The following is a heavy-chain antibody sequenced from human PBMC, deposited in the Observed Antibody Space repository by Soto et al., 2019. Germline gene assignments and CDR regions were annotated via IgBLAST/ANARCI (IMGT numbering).Heavy chain of an antibody. CDR2: IYWDDDK. CDR3: ARLVAAGITYYFDA. Sequence: QITLKESGPTLVKPTQTLTLTCTFSAFSLSTSGVGVCWIRQPPGKALERLTFIYWDDDKRYTPSLKSRLTITKDTSKDPVVLTLTNMDPVETATYYCARLVAAGITYYFDAWGQASLVTVSS. J-gene: IGHJ4*02. CDR1: AFSLSTSGVG. V-gene: IGHV2-5*02. D-gene: IGHD2-21*01.